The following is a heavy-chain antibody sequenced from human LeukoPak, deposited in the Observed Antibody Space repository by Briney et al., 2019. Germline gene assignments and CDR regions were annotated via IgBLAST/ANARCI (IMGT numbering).Heavy chain of an antibody. CDR2: IGGSGGGT. D-gene: IGHD2-2*01. J-gene: IGHJ4*02. CDR3: AKKASETSGTLFDY. Sequence: GGSLRLSCAASGFTFSSYAMSWVRQAPGKGLEWVSAIGGSGGGTYYADSVKGRFTISRDNSKNTLYLQMNSLRAEDTAVYYCAKKASETSGTLFDYWGQGTLVTVSS. CDR1: GFTFSSYA. V-gene: IGHV3-23*01.